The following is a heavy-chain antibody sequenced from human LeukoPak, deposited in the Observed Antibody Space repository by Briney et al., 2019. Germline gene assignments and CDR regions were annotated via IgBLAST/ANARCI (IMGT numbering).Heavy chain of an antibody. J-gene: IGHJ6*03. CDR3: ARDFGYDFWSGYYTVTPHYYMDV. CDR1: GFTFSSYW. D-gene: IGHD3-3*01. V-gene: IGHV3-74*01. Sequence: GGSLRLSCAASGFTFSSYWMHWVRQAPGKGLVWVSRINSDGSSTSYADSVKGRFTISRDNAKNTLYLQMNSLRAEDTAVYYCARDFGYDFWSGYYTVTPHYYMDVWGKGTTVTVSS. CDR2: INSDGSST.